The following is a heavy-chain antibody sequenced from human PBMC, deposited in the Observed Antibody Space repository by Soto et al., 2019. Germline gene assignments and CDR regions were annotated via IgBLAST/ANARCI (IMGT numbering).Heavy chain of an antibody. CDR2: INSDGSST. D-gene: IGHD3-3*01. Sequence: GGTLRLSSAASGFSCGSYWMPCVRLAPGKGLVWVSRINSDGSSTSYADSVKGRFTISRDNAKNTLYLKMNSLRAEDTAVYYCARFSTIFGFVISYPNLHYQQDFRSQRSTDPVSS. J-gene: IGHJ6*02. V-gene: IGHV3-74*01. CDR1: GFSCGSYW. CDR3: ARFSTIFGFVISYPNLHYQQDF.